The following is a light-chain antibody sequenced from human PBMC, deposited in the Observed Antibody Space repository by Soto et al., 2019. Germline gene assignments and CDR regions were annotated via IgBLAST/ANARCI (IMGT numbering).Light chain of an antibody. Sequence: QSVLTQPPSVSGSPGQSVTISCTGTSSDVGSYNRVSWYQQPPGTAPKLMIYEVNNRPSGVPDRFSGSKSGNTASLTISGLQADDEADYYCSSYTSSTQVVFGGGTKLTVL. CDR1: SSDVGSYNR. V-gene: IGLV2-18*02. CDR3: SSYTSSTQVV. CDR2: EVN. J-gene: IGLJ3*02.